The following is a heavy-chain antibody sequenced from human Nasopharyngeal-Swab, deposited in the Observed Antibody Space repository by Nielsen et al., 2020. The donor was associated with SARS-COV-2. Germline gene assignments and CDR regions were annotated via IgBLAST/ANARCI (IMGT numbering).Heavy chain of an antibody. Sequence: GESLKISCAASGFTFSRYTMHWVRQAPGKGLEWVAVISYDGSNKYCADSVKGRFTISRDISKNTLYLQMNSLRAEDTAVFYCASTPLDSSGYYYAFHSWGRGTLVTVSS. V-gene: IGHV3-30-3*01. J-gene: IGHJ4*02. CDR3: ASTPLDSSGYYYAFHS. CDR1: GFTFSRYT. CDR2: ISYDGSNK. D-gene: IGHD3-22*01.